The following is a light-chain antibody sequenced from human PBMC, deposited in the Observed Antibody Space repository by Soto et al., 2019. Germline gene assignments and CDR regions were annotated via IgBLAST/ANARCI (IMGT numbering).Light chain of an antibody. Sequence: EIVLTQSPGTLSLSPGERATLSCRASQSFRSSYLAWYQQKPGQAPRLLIYGASSRATGIPDGFSGSGSGTDFTLTISRLEPEDFAVYYCQQYGSSPLTFGGGTKVDIK. CDR3: QQYGSSPLT. V-gene: IGKV3-20*01. CDR1: QSFRSSY. CDR2: GAS. J-gene: IGKJ4*01.